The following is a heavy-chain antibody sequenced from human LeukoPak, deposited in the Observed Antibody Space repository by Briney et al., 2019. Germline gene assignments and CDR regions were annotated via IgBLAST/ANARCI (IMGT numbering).Heavy chain of an antibody. Sequence: ASVKVSCKASGYNFISYYMHWVRQAPGQGIEWMGMINPSGGSTSYAQKFQDRVTMTRDTSTSTVYMELSSLKSEDTAVYYCAREDVVLVDAVRYQYYGMDVWGQGTTVTVSS. CDR2: INPSGGST. CDR1: GYNFISYY. J-gene: IGHJ6*02. D-gene: IGHD2-8*01. CDR3: AREDVVLVDAVRYQYYGMDV. V-gene: IGHV1-46*01.